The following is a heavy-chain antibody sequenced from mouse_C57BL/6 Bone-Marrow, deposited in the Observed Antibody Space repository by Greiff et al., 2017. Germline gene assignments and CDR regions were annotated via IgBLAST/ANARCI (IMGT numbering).Heavy chain of an antibody. CDR1: GYTFTSYW. Sequence: QVQLQQPGAELVRPGTSVKLSCKASGYTFTSYWMHWVKQRPGQGLEWIGVIDPSDSYTNYNQKFKGKATLTVDTSSSTAYMQLSSLTSEDSAVYYCASWDVGAYWGQGTLVTVSA. CDR3: ASWDVGAY. V-gene: IGHV1-59*01. CDR2: IDPSDSYT. D-gene: IGHD4-1*01. J-gene: IGHJ3*01.